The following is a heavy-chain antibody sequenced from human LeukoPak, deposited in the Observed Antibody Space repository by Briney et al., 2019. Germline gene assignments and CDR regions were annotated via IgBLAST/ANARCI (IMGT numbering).Heavy chain of an antibody. CDR1: GFTFSTYA. CDR3: AAQGTTTGGFDP. D-gene: IGHD1/OR15-1a*01. J-gene: IGHJ5*02. V-gene: IGHV3-64*01. Sequence: GGSLRLSCAASGFTFSTYAMLWVRQAPGKGLEYVSSISGNGGYTYYASSGKGRFTIYRDNSKNTLFLQMGSLRAEDMAVYYCAAQGTTTGGFDPWGQGTLVTVSS. CDR2: ISGNGGYT.